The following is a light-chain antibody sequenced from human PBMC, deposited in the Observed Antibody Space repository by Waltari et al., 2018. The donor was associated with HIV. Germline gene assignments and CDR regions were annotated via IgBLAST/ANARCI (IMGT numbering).Light chain of an antibody. CDR1: ARDVGAFAF. Sequence: QSALPQPASVSASPAPSVTTSFTGPARDVGAFAFVSWYQQYPGRAPKLIIFDVTNRPSGISNRFSASKSGNTASLTISGLQADDEADYFCSSYRSINILVFGGGTKLTV. CDR3: SSYRSINILV. J-gene: IGLJ3*02. CDR2: DVT. V-gene: IGLV2-14*03.